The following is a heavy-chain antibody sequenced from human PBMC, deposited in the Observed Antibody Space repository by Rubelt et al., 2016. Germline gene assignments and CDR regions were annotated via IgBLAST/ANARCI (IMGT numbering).Heavy chain of an antibody. CDR1: GYNFTTYW. D-gene: IGHD6-13*01. J-gene: IGHJ4*02. CDR3: GRGNSWYPL. V-gene: IGHV5-10-1*03. CDR2: IDPSDSYI. Sequence: EVQLVQSGAEVKKPGESLRISCKGSGYNFTTYWISWVRQTPGKGLEWMGRIDPSDSYINYSPSFQGHVTISADKSISTAYRKWSSLKASDTAMYYCGRGNSWYPLWGQGTLVTVSS.